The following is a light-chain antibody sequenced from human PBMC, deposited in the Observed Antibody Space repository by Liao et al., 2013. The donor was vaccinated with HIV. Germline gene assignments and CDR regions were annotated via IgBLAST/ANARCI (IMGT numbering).Light chain of an antibody. V-gene: IGLV3-1*01. Sequence: SYGLTQPPSVSVSTGQTASITCYGDNLSNILGNKYLHWYLQRPGQSPVLVIYEDSKRPSGIPERFSGSNSGNTATLTISETQAMDEADYYCQAWDSNSWVFGGGTELTVL. CDR1: NLSNILGNKY. J-gene: IGLJ3*02. CDR3: QAWDSNSWV. CDR2: EDS.